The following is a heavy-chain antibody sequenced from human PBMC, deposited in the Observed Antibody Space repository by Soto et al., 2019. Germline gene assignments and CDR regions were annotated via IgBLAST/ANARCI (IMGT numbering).Heavy chain of an antibody. V-gene: IGHV4-59*01. Sequence: QVQLQESGPGLVKPSETLSLTCTVSGGSISSYYWSWIRQPPGKGLEWIGYIYYSGSTNYNPSLKRRLTIAVDTSKNQFSLKLSSVTAADTAVHYCARELAVAGTPYFDYWGQGTLVTVSS. J-gene: IGHJ4*02. CDR1: GGSISSYY. CDR3: ARELAVAGTPYFDY. CDR2: IYYSGST. D-gene: IGHD6-19*01.